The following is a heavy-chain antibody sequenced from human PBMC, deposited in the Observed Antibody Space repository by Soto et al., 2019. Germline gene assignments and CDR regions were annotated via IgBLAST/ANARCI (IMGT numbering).Heavy chain of an antibody. V-gene: IGHV3-23*01. CDR1: GFTFSNYV. J-gene: IGHJ4*02. CDR3: AKRTSGWYFDY. CDR2: ISGSGDST. Sequence: EVQLLESGGNLVQPGGSLRLSCAASGFTFSNYVMSWVRQAPGKGLEWVSVISGSGDSTYYADSVKGRFTISRDNSKNTLYLQMNSLRAEDTAVYYCAKRTSGWYFDYWGQGTLVTVSS. D-gene: IGHD6-19*01.